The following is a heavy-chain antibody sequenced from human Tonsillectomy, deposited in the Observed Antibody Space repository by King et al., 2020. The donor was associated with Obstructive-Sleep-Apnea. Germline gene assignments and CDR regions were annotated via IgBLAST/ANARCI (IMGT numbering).Heavy chain of an antibody. Sequence: VQLVESGGGVVQPGRSLRLSCAASGFTFSNYGMHWVRQAPGKGLEWVALMSYDGSNKYYADSVKGRFSISRDNSKNTLYLQMNSLRAEDTAVYYCATLYTYGPPYFDFWGQGTLVTVSS. CDR1: GFTFSNYG. J-gene: IGHJ4*02. V-gene: IGHV3-30*03. CDR3: ATLYTYGPPYFDF. CDR2: MSYDGSNK. D-gene: IGHD5-18*01.